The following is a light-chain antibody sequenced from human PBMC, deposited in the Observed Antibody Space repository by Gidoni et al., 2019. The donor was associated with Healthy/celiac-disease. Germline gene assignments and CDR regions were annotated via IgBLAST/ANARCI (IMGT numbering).Light chain of an antibody. Sequence: QSVLTQPPSSSGTPGQRVTISSSGSSSNIGSNYVYCYQQLPGTAPKLPIYRNNQRPSGVPDRFSGSKSGTSASLAISGLRSEDEADYYCAAWDDSLSGPWVFGGGTKLTVL. V-gene: IGLV1-47*01. CDR2: RNN. CDR1: SSNIGSNY. CDR3: AAWDDSLSGPWV. J-gene: IGLJ3*02.